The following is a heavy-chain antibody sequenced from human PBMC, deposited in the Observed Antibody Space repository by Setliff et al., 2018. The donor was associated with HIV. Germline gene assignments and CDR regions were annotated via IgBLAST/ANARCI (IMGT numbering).Heavy chain of an antibody. Sequence: SETLSLTCAVSGGSVDSRHYYWGWIRQPPGKGLEWIGNILYGGTTYYTPSLKSRVSISVDTSRNQFSLRLNSVTAADTAVYYCARPTTGLGGGAAFDIWGPGTMVTVSS. V-gene: IGHV4-39*01. CDR2: ILYGGTT. CDR3: ARPTTGLGGGAAFDI. D-gene: IGHD2-8*01. CDR1: GGSVDSRHYY. J-gene: IGHJ3*02.